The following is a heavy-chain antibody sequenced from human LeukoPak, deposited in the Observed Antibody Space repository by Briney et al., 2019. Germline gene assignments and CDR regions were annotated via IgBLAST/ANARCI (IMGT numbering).Heavy chain of an antibody. J-gene: IGHJ4*02. V-gene: IGHV3-48*01. D-gene: IGHD6-13*01. CDR2: ISSSSSTI. CDR3: ARERPGPADPN. Sequence: GGSLRLSCAASGFTFSSYSMNWVRQAPGKGLEWVSYISSSSSTIYYADSVKGRFTISRDNAKNSLYLQMNSLRAEDTAVYYCARERPGPADPNWGQGTLVTVSS. CDR1: GFTFSSYS.